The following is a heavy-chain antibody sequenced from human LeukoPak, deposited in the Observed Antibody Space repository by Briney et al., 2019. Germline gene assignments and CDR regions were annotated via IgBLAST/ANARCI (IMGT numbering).Heavy chain of an antibody. CDR1: GGSFSGYY. V-gene: IGHV4-34*01. Sequence: SETLSLTCAVYGGSFSGYYWSWIRQPPGKGLEWIGEINHSGSTNYNPSLKGRVTISVDTSKNQFSLKLSSVTAADTAVYYCARGWYYYYYMDVWGKGTTVTVSS. CDR2: INHSGST. J-gene: IGHJ6*03. CDR3: ARGWYYYYYMDV.